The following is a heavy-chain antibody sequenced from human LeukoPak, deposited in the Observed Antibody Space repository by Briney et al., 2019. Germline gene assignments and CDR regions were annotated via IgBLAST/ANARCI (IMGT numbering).Heavy chain of an antibody. CDR2: ISSSSSYI. J-gene: IGHJ4*01. D-gene: IGHD3-10*01. Sequence: GGSLRLSCAPSGFTFSSYSMNWVCQAPGKGLEWVSSISSSSSYIYYADSVKGRFTISRDYAKNLLYLQMNSLRIEDTAVYYCARDHGIPGSGSYRFDFWGHGTLVTVSS. CDR3: ARDHGIPGSGSYRFDF. V-gene: IGHV3-21*06. CDR1: GFTFSSYS.